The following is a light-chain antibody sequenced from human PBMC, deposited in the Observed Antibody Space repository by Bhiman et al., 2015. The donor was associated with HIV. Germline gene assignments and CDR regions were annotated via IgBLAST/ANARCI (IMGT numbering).Light chain of an antibody. J-gene: IGLJ3*02. Sequence: QSVLTQPPSVSAPPGQKVTISCSGTTSNIGSNYVSWYQQLPGTAPKLLIYDSNKRPSGIPDRFSGSKSGTSATLGITGLQTGDEADYYCGTWDSSLSAGVFGGGTKLTVL. CDR2: DSN. CDR3: GTWDSSLSAGV. CDR1: TSNIGSNY. V-gene: IGLV1-51*01.